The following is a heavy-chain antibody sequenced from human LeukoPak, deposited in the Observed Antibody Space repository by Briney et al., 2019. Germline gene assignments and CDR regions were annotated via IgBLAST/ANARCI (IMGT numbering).Heavy chain of an antibody. CDR1: GGSISSGGYY. J-gene: IGHJ6*02. Sequence: SQTLSLTCTVSGGSISSGGYYWSSIRQHPGKGLEWIGYIYYSGSTYYNPSLKSRVTISVDTSKNQFSLKLSSVTAADTAVYYCARDCSSTSCYLLGNYYYGMDVWGQGTTVTVSS. V-gene: IGHV4-31*03. CDR2: IYYSGST. CDR3: ARDCSSTSCYLLGNYYYGMDV. D-gene: IGHD2-2*01.